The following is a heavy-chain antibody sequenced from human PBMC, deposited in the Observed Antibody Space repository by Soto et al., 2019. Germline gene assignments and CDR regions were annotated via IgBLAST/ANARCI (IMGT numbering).Heavy chain of an antibody. Sequence: SETLSLTCALSGDSVSSNSAAWNWIRQSPSRGLEWLGRTYYRSKWYNDYAVSVKSRITINPDTSKNQFSLQLNSVTPEDTAVYYCAGVWDEGEDIHDAFDIWGQGTMVTVSS. CDR1: GDSVSSNSAA. V-gene: IGHV6-1*01. D-gene: IGHD1-26*01. CDR2: TYYRSKWYN. J-gene: IGHJ3*02. CDR3: AGVWDEGEDIHDAFDI.